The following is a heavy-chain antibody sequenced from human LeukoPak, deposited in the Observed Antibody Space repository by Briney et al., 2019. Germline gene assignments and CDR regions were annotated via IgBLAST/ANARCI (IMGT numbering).Heavy chain of an antibody. D-gene: IGHD3-10*01. V-gene: IGHV1-8*01. CDR1: GYTFTSYD. CDR2: MNPNSGNT. J-gene: IGHJ4*02. Sequence: ASVKVSCKASGYTFTSYDINWVRQATGQGLEWMGWMNPNSGNTGYAQKFQGRVTMTRNTSISTAYMELSSLRSEDTAVYYCARGTRITMVRGVITRLYYFDYWGQGTLVTVSS. CDR3: ARGTRITMVRGVITRLYYFDY.